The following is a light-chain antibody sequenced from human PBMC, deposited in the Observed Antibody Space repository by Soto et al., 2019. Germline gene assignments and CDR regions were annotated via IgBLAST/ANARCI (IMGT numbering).Light chain of an antibody. J-gene: IGLJ1*01. CDR3: SSYTTSSTVV. V-gene: IGLV2-14*03. Sequence: QSALTQPASVFGSPGQSITISCTGTSSDVCGYNFVSWYQQHPGKAPKLMIYEVSNRPSGVSNRFSGSKSGNTASLTISGLQPEDEADYYCSSYTTSSTVVFGTGTKVTVL. CDR2: EVS. CDR1: SSDVCGYNF.